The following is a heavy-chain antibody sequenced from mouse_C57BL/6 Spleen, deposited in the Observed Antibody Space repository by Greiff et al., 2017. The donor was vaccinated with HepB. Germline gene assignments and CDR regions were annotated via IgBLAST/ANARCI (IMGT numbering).Heavy chain of an antibody. J-gene: IGHJ4*01. CDR1: GFTFSDYY. CDR3: ARRYGSRDYAMDY. D-gene: IGHD1-1*01. Sequence: EVKLMESGGGLVQPGGSLKLSCAASGFTFSDYYMYWVRQTPEKRLEWVAYISNGGGSTYYPDTVKGRFTISRDNAKNTLYLQMSRLKSEDTAMYYCARRYGSRDYAMDYWGQGTSVTVSS. CDR2: ISNGGGST. V-gene: IGHV5-12*01.